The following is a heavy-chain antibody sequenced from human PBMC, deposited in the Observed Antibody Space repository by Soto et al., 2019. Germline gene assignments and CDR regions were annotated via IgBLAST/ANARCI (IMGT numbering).Heavy chain of an antibody. V-gene: IGHV2-5*02. J-gene: IGHJ3*02. CDR1: GFSLSTSGVG. CDR2: IYWDDDK. CDR3: AHRGGYSYGRNAFDI. D-gene: IGHD5-18*01. Sequence: QITLKESGPTLVKPTQTLTLTCTFSGFSLSTSGVGVGWIREPPGKALEWLALIYWDDDKRYSPSLKSRLTITKDTSKNQVVLTMTNMDPVDTATYYCAHRGGYSYGRNAFDIWGQGTMVTVSS.